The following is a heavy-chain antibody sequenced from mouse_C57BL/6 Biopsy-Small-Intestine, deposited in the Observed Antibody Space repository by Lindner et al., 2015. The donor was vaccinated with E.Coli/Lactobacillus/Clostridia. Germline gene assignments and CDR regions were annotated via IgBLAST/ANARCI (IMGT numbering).Heavy chain of an antibody. CDR1: GYAFSSYW. D-gene: IGHD2-4*01. V-gene: IGHV1-80*01. J-gene: IGHJ4*01. Sequence: VQLQESGAELVKPGASVKISCKASGYAFSSYWMNWVKQRPGKGLEWIGQIYPGDGDTNYNGKFKGKATLTADKSSSTAYMQLSSLTSEDSAVYFCARSGIYYDYDGGYYAMDYWGQGTSVTVSS. CDR2: IYPGDGDT. CDR3: ARSGIYYDYDGGYYAMDY.